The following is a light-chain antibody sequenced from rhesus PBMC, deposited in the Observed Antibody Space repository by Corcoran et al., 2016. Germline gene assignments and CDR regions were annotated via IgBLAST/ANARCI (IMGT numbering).Light chain of an antibody. J-gene: IGKJ4*01. V-gene: IGKV3-42*01. CDR1: QSVTRN. Sequence: EIVMTQSPATLSLSPGERATLSCRASQSVTRNLAWYQQKPGQAPKLLIYGASSRATGIPDRFGGSGAGTDFTLIISSLEPEDGGVYYCQQDDSWPLTFGGGTKVELK. CDR2: GAS. CDR3: QQDDSWPLT.